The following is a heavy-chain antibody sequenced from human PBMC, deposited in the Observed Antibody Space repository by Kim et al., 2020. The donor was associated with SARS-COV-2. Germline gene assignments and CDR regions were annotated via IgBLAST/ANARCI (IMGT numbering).Heavy chain of an antibody. CDR1: GFTLTNYE. V-gene: IGHV3-48*03. CDR2: ITTSGTTI. Sequence: GGSLRLSCEASGFTLTNYEVHWVRQAPGGGLDWVSYITTSGTTIFYADSVKGRFTLSRDNAKNSLYLQMDSLRVEDTAVYYCARDRRKKSIVGLYPHGFDLWGQGTMVTVSS. D-gene: IGHD1-26*01. CDR3: ARDRRKKSIVGLYPHGFDL. J-gene: IGHJ3*01.